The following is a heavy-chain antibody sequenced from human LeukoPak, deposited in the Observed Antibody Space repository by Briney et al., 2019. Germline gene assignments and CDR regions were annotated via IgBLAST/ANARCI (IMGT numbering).Heavy chain of an antibody. V-gene: IGHV3-30-3*01. CDR3: AGEDSMGATPDY. CDR2: ISYDGSNK. J-gene: IGHJ4*02. CDR1: GFTFRSYA. D-gene: IGHD1-26*01. Sequence: GRSLRLSCAASGFTFRSYAMHWVRQAPGKGLEWVAVISYDGSNKYYADSVKGRFTISRDNSKNTLYLQMNSLRAEDTAVYYCAGEDSMGATPDYWGQGTLVTVSS.